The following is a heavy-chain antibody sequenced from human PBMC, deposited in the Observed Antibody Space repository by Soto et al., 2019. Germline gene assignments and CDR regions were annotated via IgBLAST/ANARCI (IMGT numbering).Heavy chain of an antibody. CDR1: GYTFTSYG. Sequence: QVQLVQSGAEVKKPGASVKVSCKASGYTFTSYGISWVRQAPGQGLEWMGWISAYNGNTNYAQKRQGRVTMTTDTSTSTAYMELRSLRSDDTAVYYCARHDTMFGVVPNWFDPWGQGTLVTVSS. CDR2: ISAYNGNT. D-gene: IGHD3-3*01. J-gene: IGHJ5*02. CDR3: ARHDTMFGVVPNWFDP. V-gene: IGHV1-18*01.